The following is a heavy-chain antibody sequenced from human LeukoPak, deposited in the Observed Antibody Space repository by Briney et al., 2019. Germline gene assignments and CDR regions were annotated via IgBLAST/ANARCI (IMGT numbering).Heavy chain of an antibody. CDR2: INPSGGST. CDR1: GYTFTSYY. J-gene: IGHJ6*04. Sequence: ASVKVSCKASGYTFTSYYMHWVRQAPGQGLEWMGIINPSGGSTSYAQKFQGRVTMTRDTSTSTVYMELSSLRSEDTAVYYCARYCSSTSCYGYYYGMDVWVKGPRSPSPQ. D-gene: IGHD2-2*01. CDR3: ARYCSSTSCYGYYYGMDV. V-gene: IGHV1-46*01.